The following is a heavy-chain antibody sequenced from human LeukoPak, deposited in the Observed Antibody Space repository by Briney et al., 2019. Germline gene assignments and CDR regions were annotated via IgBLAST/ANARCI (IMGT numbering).Heavy chain of an antibody. J-gene: IGHJ4*02. V-gene: IGHV3-30*02. CDR1: GYIFTDHY. CDR3: ARDFDDVNGNFYYIPDF. Sequence: KLACKTSGYIFTDHYMHWVRQAPGKGLEWVAFIRYDGTKTFYGDSVRGRFTISRDNSKNTLYLEMNSLRHEDTAVYSCARDFDDVNGNFYYIPDFWGQGTLVTVSS. D-gene: IGHD2-8*01. CDR2: IRYDGTKT.